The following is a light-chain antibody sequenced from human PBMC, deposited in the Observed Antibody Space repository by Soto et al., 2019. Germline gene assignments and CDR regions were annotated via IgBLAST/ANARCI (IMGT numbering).Light chain of an antibody. CDR3: QQYNNGPPDT. CDR2: AAS. V-gene: IGKV1-27*01. J-gene: IGKJ3*01. Sequence: DIQMTQSPSYLSASVGDRVTITCRASQAVTNYLAWYQQNPGRAPKLLIYAASTLQSGVTSRFSGGGSGTDFTLTISSLQPEDVANYYCQQYNNGPPDTFVPGTKV. CDR1: QAVTNY.